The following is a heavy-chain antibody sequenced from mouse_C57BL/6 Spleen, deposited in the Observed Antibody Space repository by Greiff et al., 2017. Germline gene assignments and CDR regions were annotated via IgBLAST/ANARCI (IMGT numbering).Heavy chain of an antibody. CDR3: ARNWRANSNYVWFAY. CDR2: IWSGGST. V-gene: IGHV2-2*01. D-gene: IGHD2-5*01. Sequence: VQLVESGPGLVQPSQSLSITCTVSGFSLTSYGVHWVRQSPGKGLEWLGVIWSGGSTDYNAAFISRLSISKDNSKSQVFFKMNSLQADDTAIYYCARNWRANSNYVWFAYWGQGTLVTVSA. CDR1: GFSLTSYG. J-gene: IGHJ3*01.